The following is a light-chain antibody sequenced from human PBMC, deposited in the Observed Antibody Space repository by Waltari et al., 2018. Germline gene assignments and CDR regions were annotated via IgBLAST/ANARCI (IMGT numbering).Light chain of an antibody. CDR2: SAS. CDR3: QGWDSSSDHRVV. J-gene: IGLJ2*01. CDR1: NIGSNR. V-gene: IGLV3-21*04. Sequence: SYVLTQPPSVSVAPGKTARITCGGNNIGSNRVHWYQQKPGQAPLLVIYSASDRPSGIPERFSGSNSGITATLTISRVEAGDEADYYCQGWDSSSDHRVVFGGGTKLTVL.